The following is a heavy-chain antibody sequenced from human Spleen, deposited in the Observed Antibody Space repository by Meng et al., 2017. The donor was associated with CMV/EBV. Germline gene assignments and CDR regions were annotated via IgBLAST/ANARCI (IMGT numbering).Heavy chain of an antibody. V-gene: IGHV5-51*01. CDR1: GYSFTSYW. CDR2: IYPGDSDT. D-gene: IGHD6-19*01. J-gene: IGHJ1*01. CDR3: AKLIAVAGTRGYFQH. Sequence: GESLKISCKGSGYSFTSYWIGWVRQMPGKGLEWMGIIYPGDSDTRYSPSFQGQVTISADKSISTAYLQWSSLKASDTATYYCAKLIAVAGTRGYFQHLGQGTLVTVSS.